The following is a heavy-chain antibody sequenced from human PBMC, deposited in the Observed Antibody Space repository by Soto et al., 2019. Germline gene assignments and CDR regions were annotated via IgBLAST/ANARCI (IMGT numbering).Heavy chain of an antibody. CDR3: AKAQRGATAY. J-gene: IGHJ4*02. V-gene: IGHV3-30*18. CDR2: ISYDGSNK. CDR1: GFTFSSYG. Sequence: QVPLVESGGGVVQPGRSLRLSCAASGFTFSSYGMHWVRQAPGKGLEWVAVISYDGSNKYYADSVKGRFTISRDNSKNTLYLQMNSLRAEDTAVYYCAKAQRGATAYWGQGTLVTVSS.